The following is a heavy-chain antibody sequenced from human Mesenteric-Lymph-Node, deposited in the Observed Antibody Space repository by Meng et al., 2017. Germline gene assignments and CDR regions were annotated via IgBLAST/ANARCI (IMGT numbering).Heavy chain of an antibody. Sequence: VRLVQSGAEVKKPGASMKVSCKASGYTFTNYGISWVRQAPGQGLEWMGWISAYNGNTNYAQKLQGRVTMTTDTSMSTAYMELRSLRSDDTAVYYCARVSDDYDRTGYYNFDYWGQGTLVTVSS. CDR1: GYTFTNYG. D-gene: IGHD3-22*01. CDR3: ARVSDDYDRTGYYNFDY. V-gene: IGHV1-18*01. J-gene: IGHJ4*02. CDR2: ISAYNGNT.